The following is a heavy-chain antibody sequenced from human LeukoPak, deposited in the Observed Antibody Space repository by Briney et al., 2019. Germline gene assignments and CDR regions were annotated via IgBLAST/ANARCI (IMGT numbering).Heavy chain of an antibody. V-gene: IGHV1-18*01. D-gene: IGHD2-2*01. Sequence: APVKVSCKASGYTFSNYGISWVRRAPGQGLEWMGWISAYNGNTKYAQNFQGRVTMTTDTSTSTAYMELRSLRSDDTAVYYCARRCSSDCNNSDYYYGMDVWGQGTTVTVSS. CDR2: ISAYNGNT. CDR1: GYTFSNYG. J-gene: IGHJ6*02. CDR3: ARRCSSDCNNSDYYYGMDV.